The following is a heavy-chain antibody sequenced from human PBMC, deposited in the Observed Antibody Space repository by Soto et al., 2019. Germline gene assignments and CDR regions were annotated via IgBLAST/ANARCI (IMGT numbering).Heavy chain of an antibody. CDR3: ARDYSGSYDY. Sequence: HPGGSLRLSCAASGFTFRNYAMNWVRQAPGKGLEWVSVVIRSGADTYYADSVKGRFTISRDNSKNTLYLQMNSLRAEDTAIYYCARDYSGSYDYWGQGTLVTVSS. D-gene: IGHD1-26*01. CDR2: VIRSGADT. J-gene: IGHJ4*02. V-gene: IGHV3-23*01. CDR1: GFTFRNYA.